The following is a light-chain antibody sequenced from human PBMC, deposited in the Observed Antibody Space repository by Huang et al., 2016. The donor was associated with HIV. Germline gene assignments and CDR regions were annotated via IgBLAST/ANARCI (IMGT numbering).Light chain of an antibody. CDR3: QERSNWPLLT. J-gene: IGKJ4*01. CDR1: QRVSNY. V-gene: IGKV3-11*01. Sequence: EVVLTQSPPSLSLSPGERATLSCRASQRVSNYLAWYQQKPGQAPRRHIYDTSNRATVVPGRFSGSWSGTDFTLTISSLEPEDFAVYYCQERSNWPLLTFGGGTKVEIK. CDR2: DTS.